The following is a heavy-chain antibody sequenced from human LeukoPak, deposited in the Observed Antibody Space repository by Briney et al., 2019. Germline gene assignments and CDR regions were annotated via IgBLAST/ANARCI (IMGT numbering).Heavy chain of an antibody. J-gene: IGHJ4*02. V-gene: IGHV3-30*18. CDR1: GFTFSSYA. Sequence: GGSLRLSCAASGFTFSSYAMHWVRQAPGKGLEWVAVISYDGSNTYYADSVKGRFTISRDNSKNTLYLQMNSLRTEDTAVYYCAKIDYGDSGPFDYWGQGTLVTVSS. D-gene: IGHD4-17*01. CDR2: ISYDGSNT. CDR3: AKIDYGDSGPFDY.